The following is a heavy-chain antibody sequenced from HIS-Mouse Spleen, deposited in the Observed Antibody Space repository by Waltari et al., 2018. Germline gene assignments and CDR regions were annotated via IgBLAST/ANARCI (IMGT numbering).Heavy chain of an antibody. CDR2: TYYRSTWYN. V-gene: IGHV6-1*01. Sequence: QVQLQQSGPGLVKPSQTLSLTCAISGDSVSSNSAAWNWIRQSPSRGLEWLGRTYYRSTWYNDYAVSVTSRRTINPDTSKNQCSLQLNSVTPEDTAVYYCARAGQMGGYDIDYWGQGTLVTVSS. J-gene: IGHJ4*02. D-gene: IGHD5-12*01. CDR1: GDSVSSNSAA. CDR3: ARAGQMGGYDIDY.